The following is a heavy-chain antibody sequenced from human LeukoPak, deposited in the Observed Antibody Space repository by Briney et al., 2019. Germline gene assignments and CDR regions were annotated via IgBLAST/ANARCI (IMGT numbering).Heavy chain of an antibody. CDR2: IRYDGSNT. Sequence: PGGSLRLSCAASGFTFSSYGMHWVRQAPGKGLEWVALIRYDGSNTYYADSVKGRFTISRDNSKNTLYLQMNSLRAEDTAVYYCAKTPIPGSSSPWYFDYWGQGTLVTVSS. V-gene: IGHV3-30*02. J-gene: IGHJ4*02. CDR1: GFTFSSYG. CDR3: AKTPIPGSSSPWYFDY. D-gene: IGHD6-13*01.